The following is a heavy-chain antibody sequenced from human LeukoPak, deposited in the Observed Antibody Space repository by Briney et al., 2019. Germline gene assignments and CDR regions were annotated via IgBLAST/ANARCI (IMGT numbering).Heavy chain of an antibody. V-gene: IGHV1-2*02. CDR2: INPNSGGT. Sequence: ASVKVSCKASGYTFTGYYMHWVRQAPGQGLEWMGWINPNSGGTNYAQKFQGRVTMTRDTSISTAYMELSRLRSDDTAVYYCARGGDHPTFLFQYMDAWGKGTTVTVSS. J-gene: IGHJ6*03. CDR3: ARGGDHPTFLFQYMDA. CDR1: GYTFTGYY. D-gene: IGHD3-16*01.